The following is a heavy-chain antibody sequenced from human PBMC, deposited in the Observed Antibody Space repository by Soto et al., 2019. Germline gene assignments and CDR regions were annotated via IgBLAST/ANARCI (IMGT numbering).Heavy chain of an antibody. CDR2: IYNNGST. CDR1: GGSVSGGTHS. CDR3: AIGFRISWYWFDL. Sequence: QAQLQESGPGPVKPSETLSLTCTVSGGSVSGGTHSWSWIRQPPGKGLEWIRYIYNNGSTNYNPSLKSRGTISVDTSTHQFSLKLSSVTAGDSALYYCAIGFRISWYWFDLWGGGTLVTVSS. V-gene: IGHV4-61*01. J-gene: IGHJ2*01. D-gene: IGHD6-13*01.